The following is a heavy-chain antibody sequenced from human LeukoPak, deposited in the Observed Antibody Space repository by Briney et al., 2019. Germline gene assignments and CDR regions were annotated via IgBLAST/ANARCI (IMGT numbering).Heavy chain of an antibody. Sequence: ASVKVSCKASGYTFTGYYMHWVRQAPGQGLEWMGWINPNSGGTNYAQKFQGRVTMTRDTSISTAYMELSRLRSDDTAVYYCARAKITMVRGVSTSYYMDVWGKGTTVTISS. CDR2: INPNSGGT. CDR3: ARAKITMVRGVSTSYYMDV. D-gene: IGHD3-10*01. CDR1: GYTFTGYY. V-gene: IGHV1-2*02. J-gene: IGHJ6*03.